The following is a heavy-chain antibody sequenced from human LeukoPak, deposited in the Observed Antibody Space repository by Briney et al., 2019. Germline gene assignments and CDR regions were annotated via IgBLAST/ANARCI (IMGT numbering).Heavy chain of an antibody. CDR1: GYTFTSYA. Sequence: GASVKVSCKASGYTFTSYAMHWVRQAPGQGLEWMGWINAGNGNTKYSQKFQGRVTITRDTSASTAYMELSSLRSEDTAVYYCARDYDFWSGYYPNWFDPWGQGTLVTVSS. V-gene: IGHV1-3*01. CDR3: ARDYDFWSGYYPNWFDP. J-gene: IGHJ5*02. CDR2: INAGNGNT. D-gene: IGHD3-3*01.